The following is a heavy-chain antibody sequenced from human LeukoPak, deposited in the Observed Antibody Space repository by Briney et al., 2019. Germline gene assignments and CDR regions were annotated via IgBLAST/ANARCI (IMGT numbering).Heavy chain of an antibody. CDR2: ISANKGNT. CDR3: ARGVPRIQLWPSAPYYYYMDV. D-gene: IGHD5-18*01. J-gene: IGHJ6*03. Sequence: GASVKVSCKASGYTFTSYGISWVRQAPGQGLEWMGWISANKGNTNYAQKLQGRVTMTTDTSTSTAYMELRSLRSDDTAVYYCARGVPRIQLWPSAPYYYYMDVWGKGTTVTVSS. V-gene: IGHV1-18*01. CDR1: GYTFTSYG.